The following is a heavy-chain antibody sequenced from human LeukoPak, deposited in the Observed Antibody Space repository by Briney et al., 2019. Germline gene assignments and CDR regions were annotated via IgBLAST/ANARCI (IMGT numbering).Heavy chain of an antibody. V-gene: IGHV1-2*06. Sequence: GASVKVSCKASGYTFTGYYMHWVRQAPGQGLEWMGRINPNSGGTNYAQKFQGGVTMTRDTSISTAYMELSRLRSDDTAVYYCAREYGYSSGWYFYWGQGTLVTVSS. CDR2: INPNSGGT. CDR3: AREYGYSSGWYFY. CDR1: GYTFTGYY. J-gene: IGHJ4*02. D-gene: IGHD6-19*01.